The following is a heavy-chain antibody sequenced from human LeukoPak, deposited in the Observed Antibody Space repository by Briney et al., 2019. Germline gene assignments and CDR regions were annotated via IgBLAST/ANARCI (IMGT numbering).Heavy chain of an antibody. CDR1: GFTFSSYS. CDR2: ISSSSSTI. Sequence: PGGSLRLSCAASGFTFSSYSMNWVRQAPGKGLEWVSYISSSSSTIYYADSVKGRFTISRDNAKNSLYLQMNSLRAEDTAVYYCARATVTTCWGQGTLVTVSS. J-gene: IGHJ4*02. D-gene: IGHD4-17*01. CDR3: ARATVTTC. V-gene: IGHV3-48*01.